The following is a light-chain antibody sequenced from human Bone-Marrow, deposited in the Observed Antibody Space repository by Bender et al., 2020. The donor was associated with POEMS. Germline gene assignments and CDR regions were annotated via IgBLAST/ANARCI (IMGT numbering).Light chain of an antibody. Sequence: QSALTQPASVSGYAGQSITISCTGTSSDIGAFNFVAWYQQHPGRVPKVMIFEVNNRPSGVSSRFSGSKSGLTASLTISGLQAEDEAHYYCSSLTTSNSLVFGGGTEVTV. J-gene: IGLJ3*02. CDR3: SSLTTSNSLV. CDR2: EVN. V-gene: IGLV2-14*01. CDR1: SSDIGAFNF.